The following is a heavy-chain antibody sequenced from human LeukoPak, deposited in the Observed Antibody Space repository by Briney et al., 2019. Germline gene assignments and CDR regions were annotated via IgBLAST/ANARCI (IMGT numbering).Heavy chain of an antibody. CDR1: GFTFSSYE. V-gene: IGHV3-48*03. Sequence: QPGGSLMLSCDASGFTFSSYEMNWVRQAPGKGLEGVSYICSSGSTIHYADSVKGRFTISRDNAKNSLYLQMNSLRAEDSALYYCARGGSVGGGFDSSGYYPDYWGQGTLVTVSS. CDR3: ARGGSVGGGFDSSGYYPDY. D-gene: IGHD3-22*01. CDR2: ICSSGSTI. J-gene: IGHJ4*02.